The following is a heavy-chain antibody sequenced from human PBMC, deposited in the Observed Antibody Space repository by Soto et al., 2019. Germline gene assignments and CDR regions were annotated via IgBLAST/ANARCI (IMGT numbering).Heavy chain of an antibody. CDR2: IIPMLTVR. V-gene: IGHV1-69*02. J-gene: IGHJ3*01. Sequence: QVHLVQSGAEVKKPGSSVKVSCKAAGGTFSTYTHIWVRQAPGQGLEWMGRIIPMLTVRNSAQKFQGRVTLTADKSTSTAFMELTSLRSDDTAVYYCSIGSWSAETFDVWGQGTMVTASS. CDR1: GGTFSTYT. D-gene: IGHD2-2*01. CDR3: SIGSWSAETFDV.